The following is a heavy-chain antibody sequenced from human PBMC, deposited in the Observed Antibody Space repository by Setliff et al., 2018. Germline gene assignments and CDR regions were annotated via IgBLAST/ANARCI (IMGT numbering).Heavy chain of an antibody. J-gene: IGHJ6*03. Sequence: SETLSLTCTVSGGSISGASIRSYYWNWIRQPAGKGLEWIGRIYTTWSTNYNPSLKSRVTISVDASKNQLSLNLRSVTAADTAVYYCARAISGWYSAHYYYMDVWGKGTTVTVSS. D-gene: IGHD6-19*01. CDR1: GGSISGASIRSYY. CDR3: ARAISGWYSAHYYYMDV. V-gene: IGHV4-61*02. CDR2: IYTTWST.